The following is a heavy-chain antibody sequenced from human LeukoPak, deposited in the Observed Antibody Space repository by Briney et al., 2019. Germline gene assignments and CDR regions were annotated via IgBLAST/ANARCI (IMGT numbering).Heavy chain of an antibody. V-gene: IGHV4-34*01. CDR3: ARVVHSSGWYFDY. J-gene: IGHJ4*02. D-gene: IGHD6-19*01. CDR1: GGYFSGYY. Sequence: PSETLSLTCAVSGGYFSGYYWSWIRQPPGKGLEWIGEINHSGSTNYNPSLKSRVTISVDTSKNQFSLKLSSVTAADTAVYYCARVVHSSGWYFDYWGQGTLVTVSS. CDR2: INHSGST.